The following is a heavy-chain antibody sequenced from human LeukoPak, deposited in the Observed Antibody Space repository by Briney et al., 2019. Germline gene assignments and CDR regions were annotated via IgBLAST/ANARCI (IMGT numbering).Heavy chain of an antibody. V-gene: IGHV1-18*01. D-gene: IGHD6-13*01. Sequence: ASVKVSCMASGYTFSSYGISWVRQAPGQGLEWMGWISAYNGNTNYAQKFQARVTMTTDTSTNTAYMELRSLRSDDTAVYYCARDGSSWVFDIWGQGTMVTVSS. CDR3: ARDGSSWVFDI. CDR1: GYTFSSYG. J-gene: IGHJ3*02. CDR2: ISAYNGNT.